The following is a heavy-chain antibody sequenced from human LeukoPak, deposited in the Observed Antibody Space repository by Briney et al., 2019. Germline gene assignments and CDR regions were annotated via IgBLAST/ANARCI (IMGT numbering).Heavy chain of an antibody. CDR2: ISAYNGNT. V-gene: IGHV1-18*01. D-gene: IGHD3-22*01. CDR3: ARDSRLSYDSSGYYFGDIGY. CDR1: GYTFTSYG. Sequence: GASVKVSCKASGYTFTSYGISWVRQAPGQGLEWMGWISAYNGNTNYAQKLQGRVTMTTDTSTSTAYMELRSLRSDDTAVYYCARDSRLSYDSSGYYFGDIGYWGQGTLVTVSS. J-gene: IGHJ4*02.